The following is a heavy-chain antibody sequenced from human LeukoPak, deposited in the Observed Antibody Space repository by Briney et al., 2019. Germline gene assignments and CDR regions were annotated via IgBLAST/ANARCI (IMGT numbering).Heavy chain of an antibody. CDR2: VYDSGYT. Sequence: SETLSLTCTVSSGSIRSHFWSWIRQPPGKGLERIGYVYDSGYTKYRPSLKSRVTISIDRSKNQYSLNLNSVTAADAAVYYCARTIQGRPYYFDSWGQGTLVTVSS. J-gene: IGHJ4*02. D-gene: IGHD6-6*01. V-gene: IGHV4-59*11. CDR1: SGSIRSHF. CDR3: ARTIQGRPYYFDS.